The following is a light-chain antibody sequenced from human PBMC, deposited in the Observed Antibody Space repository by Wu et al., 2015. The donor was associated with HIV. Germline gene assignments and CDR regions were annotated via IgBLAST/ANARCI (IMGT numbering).Light chain of an antibody. CDR1: QGISSY. J-gene: IGKJ1*01. CDR3: QKYNTAPWT. Sequence: IQLTQSPSSLSASVGDRVTITCRASQGISSYLAWYQQKPGKDPKLLIYAASKLQSGVPSRFSGSGSGTDFTLTISSLQPEDFATYYCQKYNTAPWTFGQGTKVEIK. V-gene: IGKV1-9*01. CDR2: AAS.